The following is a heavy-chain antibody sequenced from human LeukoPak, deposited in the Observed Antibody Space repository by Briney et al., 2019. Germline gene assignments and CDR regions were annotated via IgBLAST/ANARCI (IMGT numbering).Heavy chain of an antibody. J-gene: IGHJ4*02. CDR1: GFTFSSYG. Sequence: GGSLRLSCAASGFTFSSYGMHWVRQAPGKGLEWVAVIWYDGSNKYYADSVKGRFTISRDNSKNTLYLQMNSLRAEDTAVYYCARDRIGYSYGYYFDYWGQGTLVTVSS. D-gene: IGHD5-18*01. CDR3: ARDRIGYSYGYYFDY. V-gene: IGHV3-33*01. CDR2: IWYDGSNK.